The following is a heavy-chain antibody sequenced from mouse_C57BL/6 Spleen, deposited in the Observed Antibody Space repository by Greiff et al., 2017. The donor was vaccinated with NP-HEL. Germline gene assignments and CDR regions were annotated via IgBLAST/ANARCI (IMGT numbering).Heavy chain of an antibody. CDR1: GFSFNTYA. J-gene: IGHJ1*03. D-gene: IGHD1-1*01. CDR3: VRHGPVYYYGSSYGYFDV. CDR2: IRSKSNNYAT. V-gene: IGHV10-1*01. Sequence: EVKLVESGGGLVQPKGSLKLSCAASGFSFNTYAMNWVRQAPGKGLEWVARIRSKSNNYATYYADSVKDRFTISRDDSESMLYLQMNNLKTEDTAMYYCVRHGPVYYYGSSYGYFDVWGTGTTVTVSS.